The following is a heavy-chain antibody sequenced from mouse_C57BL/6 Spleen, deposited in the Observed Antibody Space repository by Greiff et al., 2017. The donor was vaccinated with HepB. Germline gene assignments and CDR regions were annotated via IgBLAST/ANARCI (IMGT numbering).Heavy chain of an antibody. J-gene: IGHJ3*01. V-gene: IGHV14-2*01. D-gene: IGHD2-3*01. CDR3: ARDRYYGFAY. Sequence: VQLQQSGAELVKPGASVKLSCTASGFNIKDYYMPGVKQRTEKGLGWIGRFDPEDGETKYAPKFQGKATITADTSSNTAYLQLSSLTSEDTAVYYCARDRYYGFAYWGQGTLVTVSA. CDR1: GFNIKDYY. CDR2: FDPEDGET.